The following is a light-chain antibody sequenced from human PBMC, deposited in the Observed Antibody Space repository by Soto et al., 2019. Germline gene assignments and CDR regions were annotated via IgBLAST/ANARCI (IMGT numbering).Light chain of an antibody. Sequence: ETVLTQSPATLSLSPGERATLSCGASQSVSSNYLALYQQKRGLAPRLLIYDASIRATGIPDRFSGSGSGTDFTLTISRLEPEDFAVYYCQRYGSSPTFGQGTRLEIK. CDR3: QRYGSSPT. CDR2: DAS. CDR1: QSVSSNY. J-gene: IGKJ5*01. V-gene: IGKV3D-20*01.